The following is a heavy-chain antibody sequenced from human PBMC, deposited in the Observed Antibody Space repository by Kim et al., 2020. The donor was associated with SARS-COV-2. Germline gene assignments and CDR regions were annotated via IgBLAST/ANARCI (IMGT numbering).Heavy chain of an antibody. V-gene: IGHV3-21*01. J-gene: IGHJ4*02. CDR3: ARGDSSGYSLPFDY. D-gene: IGHD3-22*01. Sequence: ADPVKGRFTISRDNAKNTLYLQMNSLRAEDTAVYYCARGDSSGYSLPFDYWGQGTLVTVSS.